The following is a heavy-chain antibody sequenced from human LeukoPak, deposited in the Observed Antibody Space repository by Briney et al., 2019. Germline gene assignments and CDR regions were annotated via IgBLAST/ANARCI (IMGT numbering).Heavy chain of an antibody. J-gene: IGHJ4*02. CDR1: GYTFTSYG. CDR2: ISAYNGNT. V-gene: IGHV1-18*01. D-gene: IGHD3-3*01. Sequence: ASVKVSCKASGYTFTSYGISWVRQAPGQGLEWMGWISAYNGNTNYAQKLQGRVTMTTDPSTSTAYMELRSLRSDDPAVYYCARLTYYDFWSGYYPGRIYDYWGQGTLVTVSS. CDR3: ARLTYYDFWSGYYPGRIYDY.